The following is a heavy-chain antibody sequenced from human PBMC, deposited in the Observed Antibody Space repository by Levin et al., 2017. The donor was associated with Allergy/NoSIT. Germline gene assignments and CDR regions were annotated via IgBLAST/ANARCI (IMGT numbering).Heavy chain of an antibody. J-gene: IGHJ4*01. CDR2: ISSSSNYI. Sequence: KTGGSLRLSCAASGFTFSSYSMNWVRQAPGKGLEWVSSISSSSNYIYYIDSVKGRFTISRDNAKNSLYLQMNSLRAEDTAVYYCARSYPDDGDYWGRNPGHRLL. D-gene: IGHD1-1*01. V-gene: IGHV3-21*01. CDR3: ARSYPDDGDY. CDR1: GFTFSSYS.